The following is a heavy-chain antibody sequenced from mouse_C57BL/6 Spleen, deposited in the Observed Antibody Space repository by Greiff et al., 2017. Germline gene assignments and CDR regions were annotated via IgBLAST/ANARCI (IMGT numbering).Heavy chain of an antibody. CDR3: ARGNGYDRYYFDY. J-gene: IGHJ2*01. Sequence: VQLQQSGAELVMPGASVKLSCKASGYTFTSYWMHWVKQRPGQGLEWIGEIDPSDSYTNYNQKFKGKSTLTVDKSSSTAYMQLSSLTSEDSAVYYCARGNGYDRYYFDYWGQGTTLTVSS. V-gene: IGHV1-69*01. D-gene: IGHD2-2*01. CDR2: IDPSDSYT. CDR1: GYTFTSYW.